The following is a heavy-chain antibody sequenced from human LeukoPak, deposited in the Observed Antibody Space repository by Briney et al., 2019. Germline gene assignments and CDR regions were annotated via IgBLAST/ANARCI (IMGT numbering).Heavy chain of an antibody. Sequence: SVKVSCKASGGTFSSYAISWVRPAAGQVLEWMGRIIPIFGQATYAQKFQGRVTITTDESTRTAYMELSSLRSEDTAVYYCARVNSYGNYCFDYWGQGTLVTVSS. D-gene: IGHD5-18*01. CDR3: ARVNSYGNYCFDY. V-gene: IGHV1-69*05. J-gene: IGHJ4*02. CDR1: GGTFSSYA. CDR2: IIPIFGQA.